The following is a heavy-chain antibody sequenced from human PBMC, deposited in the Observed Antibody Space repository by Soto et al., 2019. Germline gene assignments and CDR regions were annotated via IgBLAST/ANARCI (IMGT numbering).Heavy chain of an antibody. V-gene: IGHV4-31*03. CDR1: GCSISSGGYY. J-gene: IGHJ5*02. CDR3: ARGPHIAARNSLNWFDP. D-gene: IGHD6-6*01. Sequence: QVQLQESGPGLVKPSQTLSLTCTVSGCSISSGGYYWSLIRQHPGKALPWIGYIYYSGSTYYNPSLKSRVTISVDTSKNQFSLKLSSVTAADTAVYYCARGPHIAARNSLNWFDPWGQGTLVTVSS. CDR2: IYYSGST.